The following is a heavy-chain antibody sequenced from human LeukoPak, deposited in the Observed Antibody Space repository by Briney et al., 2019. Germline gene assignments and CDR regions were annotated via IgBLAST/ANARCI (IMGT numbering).Heavy chain of an antibody. J-gene: IGHJ4*01. V-gene: IGHV3-30*03. CDR3: ARATEGLDY. CDR1: GLIFRCYG. CDR2: ISHDGSNK. Sequence: GRSLRLSCVASGLIFRCYGMHWVRRAPGKGLEWVTVISHDGSNKYYGDSVKGRFTVSRDNSKNTLCLQMNSLRAEDTAVYYCARATEGLDYWGQGTLVTVSS.